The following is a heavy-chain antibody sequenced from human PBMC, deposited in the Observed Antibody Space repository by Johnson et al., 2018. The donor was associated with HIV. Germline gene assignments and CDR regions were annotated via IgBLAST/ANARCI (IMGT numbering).Heavy chain of an antibody. D-gene: IGHD5-18*01. V-gene: IGHV3-30*04. CDR2: ISYDGSNK. J-gene: IGHJ3*02. CDR3: ASPVDTAMLDAFDS. Sequence: QMQLVESGGGVVRPGGSLRLSCAASGFTFSSYAMHWVRQAPGKGLEWVAVISYDGSNKYYADSVKGRFTISRDNSKNTLYLQMNSLRAEDTAVYYCASPVDTAMLDAFDSWGQGTMVTVSS. CDR1: GFTFSSYA.